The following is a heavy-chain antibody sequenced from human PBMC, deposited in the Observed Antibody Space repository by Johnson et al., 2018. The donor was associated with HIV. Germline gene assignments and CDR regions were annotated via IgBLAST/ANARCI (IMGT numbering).Heavy chain of an antibody. J-gene: IGHJ3*02. V-gene: IGHV3-9*01. D-gene: IGHD3-16*01. CDR2: ISWDSGRI. Sequence: ISWDSGRIGFTDSVKDRFTISRDNAKNSLYLQMNSLRAEDTALYYCVKDIWASYDAFDIWGQGTMVTVS. CDR3: VKDIWASYDAFDI.